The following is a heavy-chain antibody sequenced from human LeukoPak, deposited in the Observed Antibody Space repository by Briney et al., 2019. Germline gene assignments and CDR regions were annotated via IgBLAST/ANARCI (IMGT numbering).Heavy chain of an antibody. V-gene: IGHV1-18*01. CDR1: GYTFTSYG. CDR3: ARDYGPGGRDIVVVPNWFDP. CDR2: ISAYNGNT. D-gene: IGHD2-2*01. Sequence: ASVKVSCKASGYTFTSYGISWVRQAPGQGLEWMGWISAYNGNTNYAQKLQGRVTMTTDTSTSTAYMELRSLRSDDTAVYYCARDYGPGGRDIVVVPNWFDPWGQGTLVTVSS. J-gene: IGHJ5*02.